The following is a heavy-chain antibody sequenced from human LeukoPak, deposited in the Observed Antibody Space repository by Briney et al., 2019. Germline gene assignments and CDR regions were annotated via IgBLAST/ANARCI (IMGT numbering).Heavy chain of an antibody. J-gene: IGHJ4*02. CDR1: GFTFSDYY. V-gene: IGHV3-11*03. CDR2: ISPTGGYT. Sequence: KPGGSLRLSCAASGFTFSDYYMSWIRQAPGKGLEWLSYISPTGGYTPYADSVKGRFTISRDNAKNSLYLQMNSLRAEDTAVYYCAEGFDWLGNWGQGTLVTVSS. D-gene: IGHD3-9*01. CDR3: AEGFDWLGN.